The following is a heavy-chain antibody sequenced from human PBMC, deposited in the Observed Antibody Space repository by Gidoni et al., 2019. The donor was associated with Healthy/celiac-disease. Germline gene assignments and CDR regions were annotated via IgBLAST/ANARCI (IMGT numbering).Heavy chain of an antibody. J-gene: IGHJ3*02. D-gene: IGHD2-21*02. CDR3: VRVTRGAFDI. CDR1: GFTFSSYG. Sequence: QVQLVESGGGVVQPGRSLSLPCAASGFTFSSYGMHWVRQAPGKGLEWVAVIWYDGSNKYYADSVKGRFTISRDNSKNTLYLQMNSLRAEDTAVYYCVRVTRGAFDIWGQGTMVTVSS. V-gene: IGHV3-33*01. CDR2: IWYDGSNK.